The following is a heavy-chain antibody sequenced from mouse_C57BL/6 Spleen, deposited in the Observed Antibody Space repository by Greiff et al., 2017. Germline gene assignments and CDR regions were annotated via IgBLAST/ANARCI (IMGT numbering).Heavy chain of an antibody. CDR1: GYAFSSSW. CDR2: IYPGDGDT. J-gene: IGHJ4*01. V-gene: IGHV1-82*01. CDR3: ARERDYYAMDY. Sequence: QVQLKESGPELVKPGASVKISCKASGYAFSSSWMNWVKQRPGKGLEWIGRIYPGDGDTNYNGKFKGTATLTADKSSSTAYMQLSSLTSEDSAVYFCARERDYYAMDYWGQGTSVTVSS.